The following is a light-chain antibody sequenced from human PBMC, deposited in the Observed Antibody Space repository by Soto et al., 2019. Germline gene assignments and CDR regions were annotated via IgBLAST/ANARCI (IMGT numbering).Light chain of an antibody. CDR1: QSFSGNY. V-gene: IGKV3-20*01. CDR3: QQYGTSPPMYT. Sequence: EIVLTQSPGTQSLSPGERATLSRRASQSFSGNYLAWYQQKPGQAPRLLIYGVSSRATGIPDRFSGSGSGTDFTLSISRLEPEDFAVYYCQQYGTSPPMYTFGQGTKLEIK. J-gene: IGKJ2*01. CDR2: GVS.